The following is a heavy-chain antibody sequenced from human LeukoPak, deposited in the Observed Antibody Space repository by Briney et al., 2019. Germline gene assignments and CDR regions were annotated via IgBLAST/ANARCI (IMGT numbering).Heavy chain of an antibody. V-gene: IGHV3-30-3*01. D-gene: IGHD3-22*01. CDR2: ISYDGSNK. Sequence: GGSLRLSCAASGFTFSSYAMHWVRQAPGKGLEWVAVISYDGSNKYYADSVKGRFTFSRDNSKNTLYLQMNSLRAEDTAVYYCALPGYDSSGYYYFDYWGQGTLVTVSS. J-gene: IGHJ4*02. CDR1: GFTFSSYA. CDR3: ALPGYDSSGYYYFDY.